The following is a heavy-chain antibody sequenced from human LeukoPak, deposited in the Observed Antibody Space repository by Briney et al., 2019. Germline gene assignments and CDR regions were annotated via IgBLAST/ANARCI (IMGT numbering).Heavy chain of an antibody. Sequence: GRSLRLSCAASGFTFTSYAMHWVRQAPGQRLEWMGRINAGNGNTKYSQKFQGRVTITRDTSASTAYMELSSLRSEDTAVYYCARSRIVATLFDYWGQGTLVTVSS. D-gene: IGHD5-12*01. J-gene: IGHJ4*02. CDR1: GFTFTSYA. CDR2: INAGNGNT. CDR3: ARSRIVATLFDY. V-gene: IGHV1-3*01.